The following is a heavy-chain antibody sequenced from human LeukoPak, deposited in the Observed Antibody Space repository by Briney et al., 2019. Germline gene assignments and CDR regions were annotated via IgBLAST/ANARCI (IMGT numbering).Heavy chain of an antibody. CDR1: GFTFSSYA. CDR2: ISSSGVST. CDR3: ARETPRRGETRDGYR. J-gene: IGHJ4*02. D-gene: IGHD5-24*01. V-gene: IGHV3-23*01. Sequence: GGSLRLSCSASGFTFSSYAMSWVRHVPGKGLEWVSAISSSGVSTYYADSVKGRFTISRDNPKNLLFLQINSLRVEDTAVYYCARETPRRGETRDGYRWGQGTLVTVSS.